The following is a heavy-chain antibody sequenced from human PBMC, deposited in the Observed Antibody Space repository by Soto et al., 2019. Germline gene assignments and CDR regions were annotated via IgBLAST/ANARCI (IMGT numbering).Heavy chain of an antibody. J-gene: IGHJ5*02. CDR2: MNPNSGNT. D-gene: IGHD6-13*01. V-gene: IGHV1-8*01. CDR1: GYTFTSYD. CDR3: ARGHSSSWTLPNCFDP. Sequence: QVQLVQSGAEVKKPGASVKVSCKASGYTFTSYDINWVRQATGQGLEWMGWMNPNSGNTGYAQKFQGRVTMTRNTSISTAYMELSSLRSEDTAVYYCARGHSSSWTLPNCFDPWGQGTLVTVSS.